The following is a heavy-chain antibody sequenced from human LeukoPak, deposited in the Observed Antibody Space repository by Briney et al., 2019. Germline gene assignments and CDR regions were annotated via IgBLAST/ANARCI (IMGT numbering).Heavy chain of an antibody. D-gene: IGHD7-27*01. CDR3: ARELSGGSSDY. CDR1: GYTFTSYY. CDR2: FNPGGGST. Sequence: ASVKVSCKASGYTFTSYYIHWVRQAPGQGLEWMGIFNPGGGSTSYAQKLQGRITMTSDTTTSTGYMELSSLRSEDTAVYYCARELSGGSSDYWGQGALVTVSS. J-gene: IGHJ4*02. V-gene: IGHV1-46*01.